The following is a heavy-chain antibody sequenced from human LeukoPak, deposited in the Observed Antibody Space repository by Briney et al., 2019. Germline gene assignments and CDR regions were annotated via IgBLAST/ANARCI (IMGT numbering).Heavy chain of an antibody. CDR1: GFTFSSYG. Sequence: GGSLRLSCAASGFTFSSYGMHWVRQAPGKGLEWVAFIRYDGSNKYYADSVKGRFTISRDNSKNTLYLQMNSLRAEDTAVYYCALIGYCNSTSCDRDPWGQGTLVTVSS. D-gene: IGHD2-2*01. CDR3: ALIGYCNSTSCDRDP. CDR2: IRYDGSNK. J-gene: IGHJ5*02. V-gene: IGHV3-30*02.